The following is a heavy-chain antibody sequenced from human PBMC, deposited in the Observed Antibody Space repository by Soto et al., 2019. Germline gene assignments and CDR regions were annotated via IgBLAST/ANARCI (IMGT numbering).Heavy chain of an antibody. CDR3: AGVAWFRGLRV. CDR1: GDSVSSNTAA. V-gene: IGHV6-1*01. Sequence: PAQTLSISCAFSGDSVSSNTAAWNGIVQAPSRDLEGLRRTYYTTHRYNEYAVAVKSRITINPDTSKNHHSLHLYSVTTEDTALYYCAGVAWFRGLRVWGQGTPVTVSS. D-gene: IGHD2-21*01. CDR2: TYYTTHRYN. J-gene: IGHJ6*02.